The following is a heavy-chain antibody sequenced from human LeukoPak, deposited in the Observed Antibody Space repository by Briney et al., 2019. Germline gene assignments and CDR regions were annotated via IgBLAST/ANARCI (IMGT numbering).Heavy chain of an antibody. Sequence: GGSLRLSCAASRFTFSSYGMHWVRQAPGKGLDWVSYISTSSSTIYYADSVKGRFTISRDNAKNSLYLQMNSLRAEDTAVYYCARDFSSSRFDYWGQGTLVTVSS. V-gene: IGHV3-48*04. CDR3: ARDFSSSRFDY. CDR2: ISTSSSTI. D-gene: IGHD6-13*01. J-gene: IGHJ4*02. CDR1: RFTFSSYG.